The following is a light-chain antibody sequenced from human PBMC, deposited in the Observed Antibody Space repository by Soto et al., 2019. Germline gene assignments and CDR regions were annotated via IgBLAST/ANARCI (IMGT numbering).Light chain of an antibody. J-gene: IGKJ1*01. CDR1: QSVSSSY. Sequence: PGERVTLSCRASQSVSSSYLTWYQQKPGQAPRLLIYGASTRATGIPARFSGSGSGTEFTLTISSLQSEDFATYYCQQSYSTLWTFGQGIKVDI. CDR2: GAS. V-gene: IGKV3D-7*01. CDR3: QQSYSTLWT.